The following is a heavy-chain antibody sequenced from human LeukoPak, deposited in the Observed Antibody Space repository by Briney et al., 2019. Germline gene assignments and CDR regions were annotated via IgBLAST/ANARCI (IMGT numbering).Heavy chain of an antibody. J-gene: IGHJ4*02. CDR2: ISADGGST. V-gene: IGHV3-43*02. CDR1: GFNFDAYA. D-gene: IGHD6-13*01. CDR3: AKDKAGTIVWYGRWAIGLFDY. Sequence: GGSLRLSCAAPGFNFDAYAMHWGRQAPGEGLQWISLISADGGSTYYADSVKGRFTISRDNSRNSLYLQMNSLTTEDTAFYYCAKDKAGTIVWYGRWAIGLFDYWGQETLLTVSS.